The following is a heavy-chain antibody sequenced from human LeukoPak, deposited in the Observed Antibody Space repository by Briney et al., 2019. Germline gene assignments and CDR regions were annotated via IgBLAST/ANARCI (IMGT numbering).Heavy chain of an antibody. D-gene: IGHD3-16*02. CDR1: GFTFSSYW. CDR3: ARDGDYHYIWGSYRYPPFDY. CDR2: IKQDGSEK. J-gene: IGHJ4*02. Sequence: QPGGSLRLSCAASGFTFSSYWMSWVRQAPGKGLEWVANIKQDGSEKYYVDSVKGRFTISRDNAKNSLYLQMNSLRAEDTAVYYCARDGDYHYIWGSYRYPPFDYWGQGTLVTVSS. V-gene: IGHV3-7*01.